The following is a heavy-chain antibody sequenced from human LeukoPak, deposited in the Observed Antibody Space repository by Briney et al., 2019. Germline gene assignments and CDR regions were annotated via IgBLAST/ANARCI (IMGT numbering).Heavy chain of an antibody. CDR3: ARVGIDPYYYYYYYMDV. J-gene: IGHJ6*03. CDR1: GDSVSSNSAA. V-gene: IGHV6-1*01. Sequence: SQTLSLTCAISGDSVSSNSAAWNWIRQSPSRGLEWLGRTYYRSKWYNDYAVSVKSRITINPDTSKNQFSLKLSSVTAADTAVYYCARVGIDPYYYYYYYMDVWGKGTTVTISS. CDR2: TYYRSKWYN. D-gene: IGHD1-26*01.